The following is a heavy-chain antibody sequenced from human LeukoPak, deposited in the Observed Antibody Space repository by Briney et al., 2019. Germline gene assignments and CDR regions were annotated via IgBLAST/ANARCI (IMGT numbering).Heavy chain of an antibody. CDR3: ARDIYYYDSSGYNWFAFDV. J-gene: IGHJ3*01. CDR1: GGSISSFF. D-gene: IGHD3-22*01. CDR2: VYTSGRT. Sequence: KASQTLSLTCTVSGGSISSFFWSWIRQPAGKGLEWVGRVYTSGRTNYNPSLKSRVTMSVDTSKNQFSLSLSSVTAADTAVYYCARDIYYYDSSGYNWFAFDVWGQGTMVTVSS. V-gene: IGHV4-4*07.